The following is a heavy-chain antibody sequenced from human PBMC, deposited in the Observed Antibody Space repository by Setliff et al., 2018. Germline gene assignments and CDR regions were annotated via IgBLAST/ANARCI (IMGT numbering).Heavy chain of an antibody. V-gene: IGHV1-24*01. CDR2: FDPEDGET. D-gene: IGHD6-13*01. J-gene: IGHJ3*02. CDR3: ATNAGRSSSWYPRRPGEGHAFDI. CDR1: GYTLTELS. Sequence: ASAKVSCKVSGYTLTELSRHWVRQAPGKGLEWMGGFDPEDGETIYAQKFQGRVTMTEDTSTDTAYMELSSLRSEDTAVYYCATNAGRSSSWYPRRPGEGHAFDIWGQGTMVTVSS.